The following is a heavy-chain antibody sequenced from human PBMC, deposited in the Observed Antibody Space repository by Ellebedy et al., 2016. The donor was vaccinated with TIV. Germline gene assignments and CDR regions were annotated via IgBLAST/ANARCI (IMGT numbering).Heavy chain of an antibody. D-gene: IGHD1-14*01. CDR3: AKLGHRATPDDS. V-gene: IGHV5-51*01. CDR2: SDLSDSDT. J-gene: IGHJ4*02. Sequence: GESLKISCQGSAYSFLKYWIVWVRQMPGRGLEWMGISDLSDSDTRHSPSFQGQVTISADRSVTTAYLHFNSLKPSDTAVYYCAKLGHRATPDDSWGQGTLVTVSS. CDR1: AYSFLKYW.